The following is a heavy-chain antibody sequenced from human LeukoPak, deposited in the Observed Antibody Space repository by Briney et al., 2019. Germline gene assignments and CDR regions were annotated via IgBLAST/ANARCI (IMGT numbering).Heavy chain of an antibody. CDR3: ARGPPEYCSSTSCSKAEQYFQH. CDR2: IYYSGST. CDR1: GGSISSYY. V-gene: IGHV4-59*01. Sequence: SETLSLTCTVSGGSISSYYWSWIWQPPWKGLEWIGDIYYSGSTNYNPSLKSRVTISVDTSKNQFSLKLSSVTAADTAGYYCARGPPEYCSSTSCSKAEQYFQHWGQGTLVTVSS. D-gene: IGHD2-2*01. J-gene: IGHJ1*01.